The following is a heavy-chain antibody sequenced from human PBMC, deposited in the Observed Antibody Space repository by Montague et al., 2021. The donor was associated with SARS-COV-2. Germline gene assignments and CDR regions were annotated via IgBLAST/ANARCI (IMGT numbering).Heavy chain of an antibody. V-gene: IGHV4-34*01. CDR1: GASFGDDH. J-gene: IGHJ4*02. CDR2: IKQSGST. Sequence: SETLSLTCAVYGASFGDDHWSWIRQPPGKGLEWIGDIKQSGSTNYNPSLKSRVTISVDTSKNQFSLKLTSVTAADTAVYFCARGHLSVSSIVVVFTSASYYFDYWGRGAQVTVSS. D-gene: IGHD2-2*01. CDR3: ARGHLSVSSIVVVFTSASYYFDY.